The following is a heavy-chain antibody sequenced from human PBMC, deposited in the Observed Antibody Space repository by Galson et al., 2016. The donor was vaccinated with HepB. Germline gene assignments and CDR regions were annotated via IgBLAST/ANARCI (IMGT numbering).Heavy chain of an antibody. V-gene: IGHV3-23*01. D-gene: IGHD3-16*01. Sequence: SLRLSCAASGFSFSTSGMSWVRQTPGGGLEWVSGITGSGATTHYADSVRGRFTISRDNSKNTLYLYMNSLSAGDTAVYYCGKRGGFDYWGQGALVTVSA. CDR3: GKRGGFDY. CDR1: GFSFSTSG. J-gene: IGHJ4*02. CDR2: ITGSGATT.